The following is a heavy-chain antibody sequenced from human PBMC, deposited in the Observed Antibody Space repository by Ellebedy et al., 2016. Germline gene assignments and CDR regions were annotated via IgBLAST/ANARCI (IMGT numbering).Heavy chain of an antibody. D-gene: IGHD6-13*01. J-gene: IGHJ4*02. CDR1: GFTFSSYA. CDR3: ALKGGPGYSNNWYYFDY. V-gene: IGHV3-23*01. Sequence: GGSLRLSCAASGFTFSSYAMSWVRQAPGKGLEWVSAISGSGDSTYYADSVKGRFTISRDNSKNTLYLQMNSLRAEDTAVYYCALKGGPGYSNNWYYFDYWGQGAPVTVSS. CDR2: ISGSGDST.